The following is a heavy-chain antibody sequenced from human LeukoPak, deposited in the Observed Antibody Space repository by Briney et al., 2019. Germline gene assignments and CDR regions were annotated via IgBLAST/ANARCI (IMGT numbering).Heavy chain of an antibody. CDR3: ARDRPRGSGDAFDI. V-gene: IGHV3-21*01. Sequence: GGSLRLYCAASGFTFSTYSMNWVRQAPGKGLEWVSSISSSSSYIYYADSVKGRFTISRDNAKNSLYLQMNSLRAEDTAVYYCARDRPRGSGDAFDIWGQGTMVTVSS. J-gene: IGHJ3*02. CDR1: GFTFSTYS. D-gene: IGHD1-26*01. CDR2: ISSSSSYI.